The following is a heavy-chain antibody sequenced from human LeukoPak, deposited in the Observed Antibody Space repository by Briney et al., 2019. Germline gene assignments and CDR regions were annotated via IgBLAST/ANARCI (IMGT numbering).Heavy chain of an antibody. CDR3: ARELITMIPGSAFDI. V-gene: IGHV4-31*03. Sequence: SETLSLTCTVSGGSISSGGYYWSWIRQHPGKGLEWIGYIYYSGSTYYNPSLKSRVTISVDTSKNQFSLKLSSVAAADTAVYYCARELITMIPGSAFDIWGQGTMVTVSS. J-gene: IGHJ3*02. D-gene: IGHD3-22*01. CDR2: IYYSGST. CDR1: GGSISSGGYY.